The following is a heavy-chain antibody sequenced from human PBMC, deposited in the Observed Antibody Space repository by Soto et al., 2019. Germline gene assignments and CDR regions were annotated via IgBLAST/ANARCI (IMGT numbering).Heavy chain of an antibody. J-gene: IGHJ4*02. CDR1: GFTFSSYG. CDR2: ISYDGSNK. V-gene: IGHV3-30*03. Sequence: GGSLRLSCAASGFTFSSYGMHWVRQAPGKGLEWVAVISYDGSNKYYADSVKGRFTISRDNSKSTLYLQMNSLRAEDTAVYYCARAPKGYYFDYWGQGTLVTVSS. CDR3: ARAPKGYYFDY.